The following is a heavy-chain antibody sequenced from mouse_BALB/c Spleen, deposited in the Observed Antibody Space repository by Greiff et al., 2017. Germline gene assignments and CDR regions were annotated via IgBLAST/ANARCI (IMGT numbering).Heavy chain of an antibody. CDR2: IRNKANGYTT. V-gene: IGHV7-3*02. D-gene: IGHD2-2*01. J-gene: IGHJ3*01. CDR3: PRDKNYGYEPPLAY. CDR1: GFTFTDYY. Sequence: EVHLVESGGGLVQPGGSLRLSCATSGFTFTDYYMSWVRQPPGKALEWLGFIRNKANGYTTEYSASVKGRFTISRDNSQSILYLQMNTLRAEDSATYYCPRDKNYGYEPPLAYWGQGTLVTVSA.